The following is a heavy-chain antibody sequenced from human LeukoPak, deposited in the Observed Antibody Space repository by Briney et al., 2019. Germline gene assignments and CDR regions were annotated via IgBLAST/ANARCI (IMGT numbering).Heavy chain of an antibody. CDR3: ARDPIRIAVAGTPDAFDI. V-gene: IGHV1-2*02. Sequence: ASVKVSCKASGYTFTGYYMHWVRQAPGQGLEWMGWINPNSGGTNYAQKFQGRVTTTRDTSISTAYMELSRLRSDDTAVYYCARDPIRIAVAGTPDAFDIWGQGTMVTVSS. J-gene: IGHJ3*02. CDR2: INPNSGGT. CDR1: GYTFTGYY. D-gene: IGHD6-19*01.